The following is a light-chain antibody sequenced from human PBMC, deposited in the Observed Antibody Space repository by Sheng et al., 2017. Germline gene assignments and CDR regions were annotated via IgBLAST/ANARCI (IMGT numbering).Light chain of an antibody. Sequence: DIQMTQSPSSLSASVGDRVTITCQASQDISTYLNWYQQKPGKAPKLLIYDTSNLETGVPSRFSGNGSGTDFAFTITSLQPEDIATYYCQQYDNSSRTTFGRRDQAWR. CDR3: QQYDNSSRTT. J-gene: IGKJ4*01. V-gene: IGKV1-33*01. CDR1: QDISTY. CDR2: DTS.